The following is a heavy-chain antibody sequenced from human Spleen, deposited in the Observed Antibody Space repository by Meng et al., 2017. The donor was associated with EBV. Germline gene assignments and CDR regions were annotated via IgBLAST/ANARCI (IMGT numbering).Heavy chain of an antibody. J-gene: IGHJ4*02. CDR2: ISATGDTT. Sequence: EVQLGAFGGGFVQPGGSLSVSCAVSGVTFSAYAMHWVRQAPGKGLEWVSVISATGDTTYYGDPVKGRFTISRDNSKNTLYLQMNSLRAEDTAVYYCAKDLGDTAMYFGFWGQGTLVTVS. D-gene: IGHD5-18*01. CDR3: AKDLGDTAMYFGF. CDR1: GVTFSAYA. V-gene: IGHV3-23*04.